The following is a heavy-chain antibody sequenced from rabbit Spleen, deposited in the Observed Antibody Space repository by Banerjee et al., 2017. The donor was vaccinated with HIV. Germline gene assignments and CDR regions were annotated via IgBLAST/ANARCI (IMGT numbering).Heavy chain of an antibody. D-gene: IGHD2-1*01. CDR3: ARADIGDYRTFRL. J-gene: IGHJ6*01. Sequence: QEQLEESGGDLVKPGASLTLTCTASGFSFSSSVYMCWVRQAPGKGLEWIACIYGGSGGNTYYASWARGRFTISKTSSTTVTLQMTSLTAADTATYFCARADIGDYRTFRLWGPGTLVTVS. CDR2: IYGGSGGNT. CDR1: GFSFSSSVY. V-gene: IGHV1S45*01.